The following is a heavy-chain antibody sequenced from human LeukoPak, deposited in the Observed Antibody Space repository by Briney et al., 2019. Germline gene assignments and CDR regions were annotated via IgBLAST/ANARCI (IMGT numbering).Heavy chain of an antibody. Sequence: GSSVKVSCKASGGTFSSYAISWVRQAPGQGLEWMGRIIPILGIANYAQKFQGRVTITADKSTSTAYMELSSLRSEDTAVYYCARGPPTYFKQQLVPVDYWGQGTLVTVSS. V-gene: IGHV1-69*04. CDR3: ARGPPTYFKQQLVPVDY. J-gene: IGHJ4*02. D-gene: IGHD6-13*01. CDR1: GGTFSSYA. CDR2: IIPILGIA.